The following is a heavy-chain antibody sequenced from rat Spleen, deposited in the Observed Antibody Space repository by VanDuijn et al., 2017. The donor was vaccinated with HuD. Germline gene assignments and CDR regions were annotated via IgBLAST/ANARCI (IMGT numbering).Heavy chain of an antibody. CDR2: ISYGDSSGHSST. Sequence: EVQLVESGGGLVQPGRSLKLSCAASGFNFSDYGMAWVRQAPTKGLEWVATISYGDSSGHSSTYYRDSVKGRFTISRDNAQSTLSLPMDSLRSEDPATYYCVGPAGTVVPNWFVYWGQGTLVTVSS. D-gene: IGHD1-1*01. J-gene: IGHJ3*01. CDR1: GFNFSDYG. V-gene: IGHV5-29*01. CDR3: VGPAGTVVPNWFVY.